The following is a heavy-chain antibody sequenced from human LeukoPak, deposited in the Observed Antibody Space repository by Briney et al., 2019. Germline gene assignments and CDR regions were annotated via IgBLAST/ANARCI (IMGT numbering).Heavy chain of an antibody. Sequence: GGSLRLSCAASGFTFSSYEMNWVRQAPGKGLEWVSAISGSGGSTYYADSVKGRFTISRDNSKNTLYLQMNSLRAEDTAVYYCAKDVRYSSSWVDYWGQGTLVTVSS. J-gene: IGHJ4*02. CDR3: AKDVRYSSSWVDY. CDR1: GFTFSSYE. V-gene: IGHV3-23*01. CDR2: ISGSGGST. D-gene: IGHD6-13*01.